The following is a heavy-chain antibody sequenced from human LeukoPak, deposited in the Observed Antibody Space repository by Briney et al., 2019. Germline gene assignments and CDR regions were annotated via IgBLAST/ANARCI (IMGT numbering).Heavy chain of an antibody. CDR2: ISYDGSNK. J-gene: IGHJ4*02. Sequence: GGSLRLSCAASGFTFSSYGMHWVRQAPGKGLEWVAVISYDGSNKYYADSVKGRFTISRDNSKNTLYLQMNSLRAEDTTVYYCARDPLPYDSSGYYTTDIWGQGTLVTVSS. CDR3: ARDPLPYDSSGYYTTDI. V-gene: IGHV3-30*03. CDR1: GFTFSSYG. D-gene: IGHD3-22*01.